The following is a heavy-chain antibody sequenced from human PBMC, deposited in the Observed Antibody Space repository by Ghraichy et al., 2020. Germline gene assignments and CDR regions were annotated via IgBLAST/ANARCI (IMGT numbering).Heavy chain of an antibody. V-gene: IGHV1-69*13. D-gene: IGHD2-21*02. CDR2: IIPIFGTA. J-gene: IGHJ6*02. CDR1: GGTFSSYA. CDR3: ARDQSGSYCGGDCYSREPYYYYYGMDV. Sequence: SVKVSCKASGGTFSSYAISWVRQAPGQGLEWMGGIIPIFGTANYAQKFQGRVTITADESTSTAYMELSSLRSEDTAVYYCARDQSGSYCGGDCYSREPYYYYYGMDVWGQGTTVTVSS.